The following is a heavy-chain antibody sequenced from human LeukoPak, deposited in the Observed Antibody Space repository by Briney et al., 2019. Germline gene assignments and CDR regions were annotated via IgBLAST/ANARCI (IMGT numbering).Heavy chain of an antibody. CDR3: ARFIGYCSSLRCYPSKSWFDP. V-gene: IGHV4-59*08. Sequence: SKTLSLTCNVSGASMSSNYWSWIRQPPGKGLEWIGHVYYNGSTNYNPSLKSRVTISVDTSKNQFSLKLTSVTAADTAVYFCARFIGYCSSLRCYPSKSWFDPWGQGSVVTVSS. CDR2: VYYNGST. D-gene: IGHD2-2*01. J-gene: IGHJ5*02. CDR1: GASMSSNY.